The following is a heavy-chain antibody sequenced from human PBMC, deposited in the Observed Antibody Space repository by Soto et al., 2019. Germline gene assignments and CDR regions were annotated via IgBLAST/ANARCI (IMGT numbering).Heavy chain of an antibody. CDR3: ARDKGYCSGTTCYNPLFDY. Sequence: QVQLVQSGAEVKKPGASVTVSCKASGYTFTTYAMHWVRQAPGQRLEWMGWINAGNGNTKYSQSFQGRVTITRDTSASTAYMELSSLRSEDTAVYYCARDKGYCSGTTCYNPLFDYWGQGTLVTVSS. J-gene: IGHJ4*02. V-gene: IGHV1-3*01. D-gene: IGHD2-2*02. CDR1: GYTFTTYA. CDR2: INAGNGNT.